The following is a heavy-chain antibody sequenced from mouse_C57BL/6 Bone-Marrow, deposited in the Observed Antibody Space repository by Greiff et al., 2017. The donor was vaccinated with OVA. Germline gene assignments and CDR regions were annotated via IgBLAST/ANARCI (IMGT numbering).Heavy chain of an antibody. Sequence: QVTLKESGPGILQSSQTLSLTCSFSGFSLSTSGMGVSWIRQPSGKGLEWLAHIYWDDDKRYNPFLKSRLTISKDTSRNQVFLKITSVDTADTATYYCARRERDYDYDGDYAMDYWGQGTSVTVSS. CDR3: ARRERDYDYDGDYAMDY. CDR1: GFSLSTSGMG. D-gene: IGHD2-4*01. CDR2: IYWDDDK. V-gene: IGHV8-12*01. J-gene: IGHJ4*01.